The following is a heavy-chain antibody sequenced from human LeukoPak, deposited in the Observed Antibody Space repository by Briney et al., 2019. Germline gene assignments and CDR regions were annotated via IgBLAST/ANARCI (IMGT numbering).Heavy chain of an antibody. J-gene: IGHJ4*02. D-gene: IGHD3-3*01. Sequence: PGRTLRLSCAVSGFTFSSYAMRGVRQAPGKGLEWASAISGSGGSTYYADSAKGRFTISRDNSKTPLYLQMNSLRAEDTAVYYCAKHGPDCDFWSGLDYWGQGTLVTVSS. V-gene: IGHV3-23*01. CDR3: AKHGPDCDFWSGLDY. CDR1: GFTFSSYA. CDR2: ISGSGGST.